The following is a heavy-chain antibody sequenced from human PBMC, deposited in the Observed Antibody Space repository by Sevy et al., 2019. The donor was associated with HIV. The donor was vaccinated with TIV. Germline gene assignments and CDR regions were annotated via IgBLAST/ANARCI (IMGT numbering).Heavy chain of an antibody. J-gene: IGHJ4*02. CDR1: GFTVSSNY. D-gene: IGHD6-6*01. Sequence: GGSLRLSCAASGFTVSSNYMSWVRQAPGKGLEWVSVIYSGGSTYYADSVKGRFTISRDNSKNTLYLQMNSLRAEDTAVYYGARGAGSSPFDYWGQGTLVTVSS. CDR2: IYSGGST. CDR3: ARGAGSSPFDY. V-gene: IGHV3-53*01.